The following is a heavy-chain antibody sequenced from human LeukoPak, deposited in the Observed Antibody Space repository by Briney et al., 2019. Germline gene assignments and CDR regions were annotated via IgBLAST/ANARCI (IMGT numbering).Heavy chain of an antibody. CDR3: AELGITMIGGV. CDR1: GFTLSTYW. D-gene: IGHD3-10*02. CDR2: INSDGSST. J-gene: IGHJ6*04. V-gene: IGHV3-74*01. Sequence: GGSLRLSCAASGFTLSTYWMHWVRQAPGKGLVWVSRINSDGSSTSYADSVKGRFTISRDNAKNSLYLQMNSLRAEDTAVYYCAELGITMIGGVWSKGTTVTISS.